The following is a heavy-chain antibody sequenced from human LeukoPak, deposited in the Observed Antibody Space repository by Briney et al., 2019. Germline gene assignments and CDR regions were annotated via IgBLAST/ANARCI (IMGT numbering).Heavy chain of an antibody. D-gene: IGHD7-27*01. CDR1: GGSISSGDYY. CDR3: ARGGPWDYYGMDV. Sequence: SETLSLTCTVSGGSISSGDYYWSWIRQPPGKGLEWIGYIYYSGSTYYNPSLKSRVTISVDKSKNQFSLKLSSVTAADTAVYYCARGGPWDYYGMDVWGQGTTVTVSS. J-gene: IGHJ6*02. V-gene: IGHV4-30-4*08. CDR2: IYYSGST.